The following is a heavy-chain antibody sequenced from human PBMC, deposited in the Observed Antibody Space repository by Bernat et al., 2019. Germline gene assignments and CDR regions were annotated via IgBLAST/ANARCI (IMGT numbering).Heavy chain of an antibody. D-gene: IGHD5-12*01. J-gene: IGHJ5*02. Sequence: QVQLVESGGGVVQPGRSLRLSCAASGFTFSSYGMHWVRQAPGKGLEWVAVISYDGSNKYYADSVKGRFTISRDNSKITLYLQMNSRRAEDTAVYYCAKERRWATKKYNGFDPWGQGTLVTVSS. V-gene: IGHV3-30*18. CDR2: ISYDGSNK. CDR1: GFTFSSYG. CDR3: AKERRWATKKYNGFDP.